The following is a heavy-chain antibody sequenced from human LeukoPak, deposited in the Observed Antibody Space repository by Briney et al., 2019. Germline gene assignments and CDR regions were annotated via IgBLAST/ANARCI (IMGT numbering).Heavy chain of an antibody. CDR3: ARDYDSSGYYPFY. Sequence: PSETLSLTCAVSGGSFSDYYWSWIRQSPGRGLEWVGEINQSGSTDYNPSLKSRVIISMDTSKTQFSLNLSSVAAADTAVYYCARDYDSSGYYPFYWGQGTPVTVSS. V-gene: IGHV4-34*01. CDR1: GGSFSDYY. J-gene: IGHJ4*02. D-gene: IGHD3-22*01. CDR2: INQSGST.